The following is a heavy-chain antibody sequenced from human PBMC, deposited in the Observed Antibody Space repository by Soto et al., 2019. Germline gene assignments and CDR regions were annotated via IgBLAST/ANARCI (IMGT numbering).Heavy chain of an antibody. CDR2: IYHSGST. Sequence: SETLSLTCAVSGGSISSGGYSWSWIRQPPGKGLEWIGYIYHSGSTCYNPSLKSRVTISVDRSKNQFSLKLSSVTAADTAVYYCARGDYDFCSVHPGRNWFDPWGQGALVTVSS. CDR1: GGSISSGGYS. CDR3: ARGDYDFCSVHPGRNWFDP. J-gene: IGHJ5*02. V-gene: IGHV4-30-2*01. D-gene: IGHD3-3*01.